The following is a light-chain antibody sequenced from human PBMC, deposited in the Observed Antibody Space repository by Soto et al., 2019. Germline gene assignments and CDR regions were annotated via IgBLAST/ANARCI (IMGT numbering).Light chain of an antibody. CDR2: KDS. V-gene: IGLV1-44*01. Sequence: QSVLTQPPSASGTPGQRVTISCSGSNSNIGSNTVHWYQHLSGTAPKLLIYKDSQRPSGIPDRVSASKSGTSASLAITGLQAEDEADYYCQAYDYSLTASVFGGGTKLTVL. CDR3: QAYDYSLTASV. CDR1: NSNIGSNT. J-gene: IGLJ3*02.